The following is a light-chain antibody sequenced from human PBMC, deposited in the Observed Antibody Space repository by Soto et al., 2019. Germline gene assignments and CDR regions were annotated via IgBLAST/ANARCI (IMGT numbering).Light chain of an antibody. J-gene: IGKJ1*01. Sequence: DSPLTHTLGILSASLQLRGPITFRASQSINNRLAWYQLKPGKAPKLLIYHASTLQSGVPSGFSGSGSGTEFTLTISSLQPDEFATYYCQQYASYSQRFGQGTKLDIK. CDR3: QQYASYSQR. V-gene: IGKV1-5*01. CDR2: HAS. CDR1: QSINNR.